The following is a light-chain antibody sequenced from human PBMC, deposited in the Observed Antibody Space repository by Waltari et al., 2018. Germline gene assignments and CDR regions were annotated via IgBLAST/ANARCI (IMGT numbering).Light chain of an antibody. V-gene: IGKV3-11*01. Sequence: EIVLTQSPATLSLSPGERATLSCRASQGVSSYLAWYQQKPGQAPRLLIYDASNRATGIPARFSGSGSGTDFTLTISSLEPEDFAVYYCQQRSNWPRELTFGGGTKVEIK. J-gene: IGKJ4*01. CDR1: QGVSSY. CDR2: DAS. CDR3: QQRSNWPRELT.